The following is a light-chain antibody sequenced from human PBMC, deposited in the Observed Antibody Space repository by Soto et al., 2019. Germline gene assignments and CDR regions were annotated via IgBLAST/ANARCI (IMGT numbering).Light chain of an antibody. Sequence: EIVLTQSPGTLSLSPGERATLSCRASQSVSSSYLAWYQQKPGQAPRLLIYGASSRATGIPDRFSGSGSGTDFTLTISRLEPEDFALYYCQHYVTSSITFGQGTRLEIK. V-gene: IGKV3-20*01. CDR3: QHYVTSSIT. J-gene: IGKJ5*01. CDR1: QSVSSSY. CDR2: GAS.